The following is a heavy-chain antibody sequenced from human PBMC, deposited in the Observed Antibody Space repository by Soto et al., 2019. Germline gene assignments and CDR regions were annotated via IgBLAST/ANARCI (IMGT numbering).Heavy chain of an antibody. V-gene: IGHV1-69*08. J-gene: IGHJ4*02. CDR3: ARDLGTTPPMPFDY. Sequence: QVQLVQSGAEVKKPGSSVKVSCKASGGTFSSYTISWVRQAPGQGLEWMGRIIPIPGIANYAQKFQGRVTITADKSTSTAYMELSSLRSEDTAVYYCARDLGTTPPMPFDYWGQGTLVTVSS. CDR2: IIPIPGIA. D-gene: IGHD5-12*01. CDR1: GGTFSSYT.